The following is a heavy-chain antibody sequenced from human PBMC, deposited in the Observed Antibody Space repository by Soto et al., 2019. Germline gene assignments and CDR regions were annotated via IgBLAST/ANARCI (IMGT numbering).Heavy chain of an antibody. V-gene: IGHV3-15*02. Sequence: DVQLEESGGAWVRPGGPLGLSCAASGFILGDAWLSWVRQAPGTGLEWVGRVKRKSDGETTDYAAPVTGRFTISRDDSKPTLYLQMNSLKIEDTGIYYCVAGSPFEYCGQGTLVTVSS. D-gene: IGHD1-26*01. J-gene: IGHJ4*02. CDR1: GFILGDAW. CDR2: VKRKSDGETT. CDR3: VAGSPFEY.